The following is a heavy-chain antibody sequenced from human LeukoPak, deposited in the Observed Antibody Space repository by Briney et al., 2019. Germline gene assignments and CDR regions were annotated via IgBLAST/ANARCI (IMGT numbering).Heavy chain of an antibody. Sequence: ASVKVSCKASGYTFTSYDINWVRQATGQGLEWMGWMNPKRGNTGYAQKFQGRVTMTEDTSTDTAYMELSSLRSEDTAVYYCARVGSAPAARLPSDYYYMDVWGKGTTVTVSS. CDR1: GYTFTSYD. V-gene: IGHV1-8*02. CDR2: MNPKRGNT. J-gene: IGHJ6*03. D-gene: IGHD2-2*01. CDR3: ARVGSAPAARLPSDYYYMDV.